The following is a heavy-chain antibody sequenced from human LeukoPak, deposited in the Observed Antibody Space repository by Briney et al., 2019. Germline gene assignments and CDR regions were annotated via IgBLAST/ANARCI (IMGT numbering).Heavy chain of an antibody. CDR2: ISSSSSTI. CDR1: GFTFSSYN. V-gene: IGHV3-48*02. Sequence: TGGSLRLSCAASGFTFSSYNMNGVRRARGKGLEWVSYISSSSSTILHADSVKGRCTICRDNAKNSLYLQMNSLRDEDTAVYHCARDDEGRGYTYGYGAFDIWGQGTMVTVSS. CDR3: ARDDEGRGYTYGYGAFDI. J-gene: IGHJ3*02. D-gene: IGHD5-18*01.